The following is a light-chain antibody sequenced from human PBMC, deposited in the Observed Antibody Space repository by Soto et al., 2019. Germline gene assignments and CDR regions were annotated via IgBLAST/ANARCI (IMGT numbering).Light chain of an antibody. CDR3: QQYGSSPRT. CDR2: GAS. J-gene: IGKJ1*01. V-gene: IGKV3-20*01. Sequence: EIVLTQSPGTLSLSPGERATLSCRASLSISSNYLAWYQQKPGQPPRLLIYGASSRATGIPDRFSGSGSGTDFTLTISRLEPEDFAVYYCQQYGSSPRTFGQGTQVDIK. CDR1: LSISSNY.